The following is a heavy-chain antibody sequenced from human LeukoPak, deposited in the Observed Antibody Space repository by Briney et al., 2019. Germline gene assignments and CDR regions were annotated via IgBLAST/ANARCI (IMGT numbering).Heavy chain of an antibody. J-gene: IGHJ4*02. CDR2: IYYSGST. D-gene: IGHD6-19*01. CDR1: GGSISSSSYY. Sequence: PSETLSLTCTVSGGSISSSSYYWGWIRQPPGKGLEWIGSIYYSGSTYYNPSLKSRVTISVDTSKNQFSLKLSSVTAADTAVYYCARDAQMKWLVGGFFDYWGQGTLVTVSS. CDR3: ARDAQMKWLVGGFFDY. V-gene: IGHV4-39*07.